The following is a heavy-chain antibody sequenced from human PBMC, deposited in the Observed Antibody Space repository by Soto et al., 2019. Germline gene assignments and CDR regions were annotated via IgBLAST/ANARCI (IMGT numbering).Heavy chain of an antibody. D-gene: IGHD2-15*01. J-gene: IGHJ3*02. V-gene: IGHV3-21*01. Sequence: EVQLVESGGGLVKPGGSLRLSCAASGFTFSSYSMNWVRQAPGKGLEWVSSISSSSSYIYYADSVKGRFTISRDNAKNSQYLQMNSLGAEDTAVYYCARYCLGGSCYRRVAFDIWGQGTMVTVSS. CDR3: ARYCLGGSCYRRVAFDI. CDR1: GFTFSSYS. CDR2: ISSSSSYI.